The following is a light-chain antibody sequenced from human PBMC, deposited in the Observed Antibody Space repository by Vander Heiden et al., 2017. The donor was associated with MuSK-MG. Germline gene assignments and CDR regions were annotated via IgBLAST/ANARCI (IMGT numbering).Light chain of an antibody. CDR3: MIWPNNDSGV. CDR2: YYSESEQ. J-gene: IGLJ3*02. V-gene: IGLV5-37*01. Sequence: QAVLTQPLSSSASPGASTRLTCTLPRDIHVGSANIYWYQQKPGSPPKFLLDYYSESEQSQGSGVPSRFSGSKDASANAGILLISGLQFEDEAHYYCMIWPNNDSGVFGGGTKLTVL. CDR1: RDIHVGSAN.